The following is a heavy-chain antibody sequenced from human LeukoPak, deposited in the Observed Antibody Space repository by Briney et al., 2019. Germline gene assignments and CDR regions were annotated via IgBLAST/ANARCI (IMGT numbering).Heavy chain of an antibody. J-gene: IGHJ4*02. D-gene: IGHD6-19*01. V-gene: IGHV6-1*01. CDR1: GDSVSSNSAA. CDR2: TYYRAKWYN. CDR3: AKGGTSSGPGFDY. Sequence: SQTLSLTCAISGDSVSSNSAAWNWIRQSPSRGLEWLGRTYYRAKWYNEYAVSVESRISISPDTSKNQFSLQLNSVTPEDTAVYYCAKGGTSSGPGFDYWGQGTPVTVSA.